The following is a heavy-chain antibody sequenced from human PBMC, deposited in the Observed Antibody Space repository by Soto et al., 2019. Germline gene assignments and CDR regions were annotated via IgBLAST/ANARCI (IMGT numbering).Heavy chain of an antibody. Sequence: GESLKISYKGSGYSFTNYWIGWVRQMHGKGLEWMGIIYPGDSDTRYSPSFQGHVTISADKSISTAYLQWSSLKASDTAMYYCARHFPCSGGSCYSVSYYYYGMDVWGQGTTVTVSS. CDR2: IYPGDSDT. CDR3: ARHFPCSGGSCYSVSYYYYGMDV. J-gene: IGHJ6*02. V-gene: IGHV5-51*01. CDR1: GYSFTNYW. D-gene: IGHD2-15*01.